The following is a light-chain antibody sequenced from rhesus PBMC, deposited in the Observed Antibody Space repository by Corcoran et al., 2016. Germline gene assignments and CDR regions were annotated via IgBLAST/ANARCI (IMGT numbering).Light chain of an antibody. Sequence: DIQMTQSPSSLSASVGDTVTITCRASQRISRWLDWYQQKPGKAPNLLIYKASSLQSGVPSRFSGSGSETDFTLTISRLQSEDFATYYCQQYTSSPFSFGQGTKVEIK. CDR3: QQYTSSPFS. J-gene: IGKJ2*01. CDR2: KAS. CDR1: QRISRW. V-gene: IGKV1-22*01.